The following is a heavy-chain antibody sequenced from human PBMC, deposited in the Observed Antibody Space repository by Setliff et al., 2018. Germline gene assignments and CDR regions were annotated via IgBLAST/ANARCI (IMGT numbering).Heavy chain of an antibody. D-gene: IGHD3-16*01. CDR3: AIGGGYCDFFDCFPFDN. V-gene: IGHV4-4*07. CDR1: GGSISGYY. CDR2: MYGNS. Sequence: LSLTCTVSGGSISGYYWTWIRQPAGKGLEWIGRMYGNSNYNPSLKSRVTMSIDTSKNKFSLKLSSVTAADTALYYCAIGGGYCDFFDCFPFDNWGQGFLVTVSS. J-gene: IGHJ4*02.